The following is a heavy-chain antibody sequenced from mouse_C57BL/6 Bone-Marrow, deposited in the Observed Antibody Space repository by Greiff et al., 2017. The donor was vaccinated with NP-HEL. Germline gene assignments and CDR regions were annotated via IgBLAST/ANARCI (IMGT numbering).Heavy chain of an antibody. CDR1: GYSITSGYY. J-gene: IGHJ2*01. V-gene: IGHV3-6*01. CDR2: ISYDGSN. D-gene: IGHD2-4*01. CDR3: AREGWDYDDQYYFDY. Sequence: EVKLMESGPGLVKPSQSLSLTCSVTGYSITSGYYWNWIRQLPGNKLEWMGYISYDGSNNYNPSLKNRISITRDTSKNQFFLKLNSVTTEDTATYYCAREGWDYDDQYYFDYWGQGTTLTVSS.